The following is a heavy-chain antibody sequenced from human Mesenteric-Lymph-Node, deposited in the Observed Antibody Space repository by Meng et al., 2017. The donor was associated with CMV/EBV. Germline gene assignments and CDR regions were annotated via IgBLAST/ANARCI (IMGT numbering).Heavy chain of an antibody. CDR3: ARDGFWSGYPYYYGMDV. CDR1: GFTFSNYR. J-gene: IGHJ6*02. CDR2: INSDGSST. D-gene: IGHD3-3*01. V-gene: IGHV3-74*01. Sequence: GESLKISCAASGFTFSNYRMDWVRQAPGKGLVWVSRINSDGSSTSYADSVKGRFTISRDNAKNTLYLQMNSLRAEDTAVYYCARDGFWSGYPYYYGMDVWGQGTTVTVSS.